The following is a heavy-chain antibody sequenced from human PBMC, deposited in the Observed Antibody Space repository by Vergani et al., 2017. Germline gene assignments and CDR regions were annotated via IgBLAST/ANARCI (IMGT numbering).Heavy chain of an antibody. CDR3: AKDLRRVSVTTGWFDP. V-gene: IGHV3-43*01. J-gene: IGHJ5*02. D-gene: IGHD4-17*01. CDR1: GFTFDDYT. Sequence: EVQLVESGGVVVQPGGSLRLSCAASGFTFDDYTMHWVRQAPGKGLEWVSLISWDGGSTYYADSVKGRFTISRDNSKNSLYLQMNSLRTEDTALYYCAKDLRRVSVTTGWFDPWGQGTLVTVSS. CDR2: ISWDGGST.